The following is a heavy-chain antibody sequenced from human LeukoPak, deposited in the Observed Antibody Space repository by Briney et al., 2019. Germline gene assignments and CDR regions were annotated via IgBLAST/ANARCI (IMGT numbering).Heavy chain of an antibody. J-gene: IGHJ4*02. Sequence: SETLSLTCTVSGGSISSSSYYWGWIRQPPGKGLEWIGSIYYSGSTYYNPSLKSRVTISVDTSKNQFSLKLSSVTAADTAVYYCAITIFGVVTYGVDYWGRGTLVTVSS. D-gene: IGHD3-3*01. CDR1: GGSISSSSYY. CDR2: IYYSGST. V-gene: IGHV4-39*07. CDR3: AITIFGVVTYGVDY.